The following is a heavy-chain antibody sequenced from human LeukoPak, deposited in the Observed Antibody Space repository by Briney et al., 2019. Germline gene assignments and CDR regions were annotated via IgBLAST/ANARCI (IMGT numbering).Heavy chain of an antibody. CDR3: ASFGRRDGYNPYYFDY. D-gene: IGHD5-24*01. J-gene: IGHJ4*02. Sequence: PSETLSLTCAVYGGSFSGYYWSWIRQPPGKGLEWIGYIYNSGSTNYNPSLKSRVTITVDTSKNQFSLKLSSVTAADTAVYYCASFGRRDGYNPYYFDYWGQGSLVTVSS. V-gene: IGHV4-59*08. CDR1: GGSFSGYY. CDR2: IYNSGST.